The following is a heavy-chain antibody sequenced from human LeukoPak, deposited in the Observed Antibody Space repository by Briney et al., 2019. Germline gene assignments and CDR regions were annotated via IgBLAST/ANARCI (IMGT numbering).Heavy chain of an antibody. J-gene: IGHJ5*02. V-gene: IGHV4-59*01. Sequence: SETLSLTCTVSGGSISSYYWSWIRQPPGKGLEWIGYIYYSGSTNYNPSLKSRVTISVDTSKNQFSLKLSSVTAADTAVYYCARVGDYGDYGHWFDPWGQGTLVTVSS. D-gene: IGHD4-17*01. CDR1: GGSISSYY. CDR3: ARVGDYGDYGHWFDP. CDR2: IYYSGST.